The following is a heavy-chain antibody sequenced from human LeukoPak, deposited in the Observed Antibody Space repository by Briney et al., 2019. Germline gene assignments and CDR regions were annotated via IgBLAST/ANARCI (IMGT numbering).Heavy chain of an antibody. CDR2: TYYSGST. J-gene: IGHJ4*02. Sequence: PSETLSLTCTVSGGSISSYYWSWIRQPPGKGLEWIGYTYYSGSTNYNPSLKSRVTISVDTSKNQFSLKLSSVTAADTAVYYCASISGWEDYWGQGTLVTVSS. CDR3: ASISGWEDY. V-gene: IGHV4-59*08. CDR1: GGSISSYY. D-gene: IGHD6-19*01.